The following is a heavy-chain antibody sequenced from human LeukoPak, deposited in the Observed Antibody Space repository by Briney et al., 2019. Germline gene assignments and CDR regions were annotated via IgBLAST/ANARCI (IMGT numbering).Heavy chain of an antibody. Sequence: GGSLRLSCAASGFTFSSYSMNWVRQAPGKGLEWVSSISSSSSYIYYADSVKGRFTISRDNAKNSLYLQMNSLRAEDTAVYFCARDQPLTVATWGYFYYYMDVWGKGTTVTVSS. CDR1: GFTFSSYS. CDR3: ARDQPLTVATWGYFYYYMDV. CDR2: ISSSSSYI. V-gene: IGHV3-21*01. D-gene: IGHD4-17*01. J-gene: IGHJ6*03.